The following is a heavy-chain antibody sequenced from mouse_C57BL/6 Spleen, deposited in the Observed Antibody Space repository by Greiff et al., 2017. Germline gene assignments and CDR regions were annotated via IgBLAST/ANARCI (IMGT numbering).Heavy chain of an antibody. D-gene: IGHD6-2*01. J-gene: IGHJ4*01. CDR3: ARYQSPFGMDY. CDR2: IDPSDSYT. CDR1: GYTFTSYW. Sequence: QVQLQQPGAELVRPGTSVKLSCKASGYTFTSYWMHWVKQRPGQGLEWIGVIDPSDSYTNYNQKFKGKATLTVATSSSTAYMQLSSLTSEDSAVYYCARYQSPFGMDYWGQGTSVTVSS. V-gene: IGHV1-59*01.